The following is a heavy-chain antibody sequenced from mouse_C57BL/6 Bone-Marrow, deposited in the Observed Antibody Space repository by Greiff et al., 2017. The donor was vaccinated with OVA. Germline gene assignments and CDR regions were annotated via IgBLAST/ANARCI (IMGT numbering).Heavy chain of an antibody. V-gene: IGHV2-9*01. D-gene: IGHD2-1*01. J-gene: IGHJ3*01. CDR1: GFSLTSYG. CDR2: IWGGGST. CDR3: ARIYYGKSSWFAY. Sequence: VKLVESGPGLVAPSPSLSITCTVSGFSLTSYGVDWVRQPPGQGLEWLGVIWGGGSTTYNSALMSRLSISKDNSKSQVFLKMNSLQTDDTAMYYCARIYYGKSSWFAYWGQGTLVTVSA.